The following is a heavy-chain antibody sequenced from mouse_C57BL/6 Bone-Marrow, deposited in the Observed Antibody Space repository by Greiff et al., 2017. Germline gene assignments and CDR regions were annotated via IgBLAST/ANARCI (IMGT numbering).Heavy chain of an antibody. CDR1: GFNIKDDY. V-gene: IGHV14-4*01. CDR3: TTGSYYFDY. D-gene: IGHD1-1*02. Sequence: EVQLQQSGAELVRPGASVTLSCTASGFNIKDDYMHWVKQRPEQGLEWIGWIDPENGDTEYASKFQGKATITADTSSNTAYLQLSSLTSEDTAVYYCTTGSYYFDYWGQGTTLTVSS. J-gene: IGHJ2*01. CDR2: IDPENGDT.